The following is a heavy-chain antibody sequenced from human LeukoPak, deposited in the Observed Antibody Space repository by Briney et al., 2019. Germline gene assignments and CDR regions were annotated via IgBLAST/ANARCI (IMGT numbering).Heavy chain of an antibody. V-gene: IGHV4-59*08. CDR1: GGSISSYY. Sequence: SETLSLTCTVSGGSISSYYWSWIRQPPGKGLEWIGYIYYSGSTNYNPSLKSRVTISVDTSKNQSSLKLSSVTAADTAVYYCARHRASAAPYYFDSWGQGTLVTVSS. CDR3: ARHRASAAPYYFDS. J-gene: IGHJ4*02. D-gene: IGHD6-13*01. CDR2: IYYSGST.